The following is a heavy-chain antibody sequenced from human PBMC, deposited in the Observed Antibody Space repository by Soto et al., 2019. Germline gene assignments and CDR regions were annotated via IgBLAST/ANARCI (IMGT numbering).Heavy chain of an antibody. CDR2: IYYSGST. J-gene: IGHJ5*02. D-gene: IGHD2-2*03. V-gene: IGHV4-30-4*01. CDR1: GGSISSDDYY. CDR3: ARDRGGTWIYKWFDP. Sequence: QVQLQESGPGLVKPSQTLSLTCTVSGGSISSDDYYWSWIRQPPGKGLEWIGHIYYSGSTYYNPSLTSRFTISVDTATNQFSLNVRSVTAADTAVYYCARDRGGTWIYKWFDPWSQGAPVAVSP.